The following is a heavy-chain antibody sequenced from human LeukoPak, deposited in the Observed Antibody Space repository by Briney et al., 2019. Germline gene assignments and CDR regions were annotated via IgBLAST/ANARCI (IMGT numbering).Heavy chain of an antibody. CDR2: IIPIFGTA. D-gene: IGHD3-3*01. CDR1: GGTFSSYA. V-gene: IGHV1-69*13. J-gene: IGHJ6*02. CDR3: ARDHVTHKGLGYDPYYYYYGMDV. Sequence: SVKVSCKASGGTFSSYAISWVRQATGQGLEWMGGIIPIFGTANYAQKFQGRVTITADESTSTAYMELSSLRSEDTAVYYCARDHVTHKGLGYDPYYYYYGMDVWGQGTTVTVSS.